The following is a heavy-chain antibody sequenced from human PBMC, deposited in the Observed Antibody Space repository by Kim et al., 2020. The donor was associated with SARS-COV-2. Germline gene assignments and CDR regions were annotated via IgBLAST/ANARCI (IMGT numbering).Heavy chain of an antibody. CDR3: AKDATPPGLILDF. Sequence: GGSLRLSCAASGFTYSSHWMSWFRQGPGKGLEWVASINEDGSEKKYVESVKGRFIISRDNADNSMFLQMNSLRAEDTAVYYCAKDATPPGLILDFWGQGT. V-gene: IGHV3-7*01. CDR1: GFTYSSHW. J-gene: IGHJ4*02. CDR2: INEDGSEK. D-gene: IGHD2-8*01.